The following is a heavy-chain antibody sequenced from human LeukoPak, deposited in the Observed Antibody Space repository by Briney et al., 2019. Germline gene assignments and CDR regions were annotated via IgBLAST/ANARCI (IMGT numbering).Heavy chain of an antibody. CDR3: ARACSSGYSYYFDY. V-gene: IGHV4-31*11. Sequence: PSETLSLTCAVYGGSFSGYYWSWIRQHPEKGLEWIGYIYYSGSTYYNPSLKSRVTISVDTSENHFSLKLSSVTAADTAVYYCARACSSGYSYYFDYWGQGTLVTVSS. D-gene: IGHD3-22*01. CDR1: GGSFSGYY. J-gene: IGHJ4*02. CDR2: IYYSGST.